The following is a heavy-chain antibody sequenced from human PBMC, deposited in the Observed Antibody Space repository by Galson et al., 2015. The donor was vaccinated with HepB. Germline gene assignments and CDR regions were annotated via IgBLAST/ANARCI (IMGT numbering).Heavy chain of an antibody. CDR3: ARDLRDFWSGYHYDY. J-gene: IGHJ4*02. CDR1: GFTFNIYW. V-gene: IGHV3-7*01. D-gene: IGHD3-3*01. Sequence: SLRLSCAASGFTFNIYWMSWVRQAPGKGLEWVANIKEDGSEKHYVDSVKGRFTISRDSAKNSLYLQMNSLRAEDTAVYYCARDLRDFWSGYHYDYWGQGTLVTVSS. CDR2: IKEDGSEK.